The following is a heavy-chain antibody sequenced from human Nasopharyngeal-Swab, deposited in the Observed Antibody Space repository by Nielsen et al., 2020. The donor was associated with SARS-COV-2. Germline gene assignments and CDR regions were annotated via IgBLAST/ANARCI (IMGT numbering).Heavy chain of an antibody. J-gene: IGHJ4*02. CDR1: GGSISSSSYY. CDR3: ARGFHPRHYYDSSGSSLDY. D-gene: IGHD3-22*01. CDR2: INHSGST. Sequence: SETLSLTCTVSGGSISSSSYYWSWIRQPPGKGLEWIGEINHSGSTNYNPSLKSRVTISVDTSKNQFSLKLSSVTAADTAVYYCARGFHPRHYYDSSGSSLDYWGQGTLVTVSS. V-gene: IGHV4-39*07.